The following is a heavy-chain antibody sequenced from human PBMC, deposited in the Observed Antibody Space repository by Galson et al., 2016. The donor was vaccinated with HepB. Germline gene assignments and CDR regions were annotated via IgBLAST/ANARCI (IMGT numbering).Heavy chain of an antibody. CDR3: ERGDLLSDGEEQLVLNLDY. V-gene: IGHV1-18*01. CDR1: GYTFTTYG. D-gene: IGHD6-13*01. Sequence: SVKVSCKASGYTFTTYGISWVRQAPGQGLEWVGWISAYNGNTNYAHTLQGRVTITTDTATSTAYMEVRRLTSDDTAVYYCERGDLLSDGEEQLVLNLDYWGQGTLVTVSS. CDR2: ISAYNGNT. J-gene: IGHJ4*02.